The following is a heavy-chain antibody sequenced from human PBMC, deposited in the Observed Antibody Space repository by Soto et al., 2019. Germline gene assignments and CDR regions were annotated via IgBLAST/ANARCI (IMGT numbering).Heavy chain of an antibody. CDR2: LWYDGSYK. CDR1: GFTFSNYG. J-gene: IGHJ4*02. V-gene: IGHV3-33*01. CDR3: ARGNWNYGYCDH. Sequence: QVQLVESGGGVVQPGRSLRLSCAASGFTFSNYGMHWVRQAPGKGLEWVTVLWYDGSYKYYEDSVKGRFTISRDSSKNTLYLQMNSLRAEDTAVYYCARGNWNYGYCDHWGQGTLVTVSS. D-gene: IGHD1-7*01.